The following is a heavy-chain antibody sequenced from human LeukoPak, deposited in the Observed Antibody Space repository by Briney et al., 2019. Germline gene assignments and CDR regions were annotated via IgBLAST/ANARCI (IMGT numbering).Heavy chain of an antibody. J-gene: IGHJ3*02. D-gene: IGHD6-13*01. CDR2: IIPILGIA. Sequence: ASVKVSCKASGGTFSSYAISWVRQAPGQGLEWMGRIIPILGIANYAQKFQGRVTITADKSTSTAYMELSSLRSEDTAVYYCARDLGASSWYAPVYDAFDIWGQGTMVAVSS. CDR3: ARDLGASSWYAPVYDAFDI. CDR1: GGTFSSYA. V-gene: IGHV1-69*04.